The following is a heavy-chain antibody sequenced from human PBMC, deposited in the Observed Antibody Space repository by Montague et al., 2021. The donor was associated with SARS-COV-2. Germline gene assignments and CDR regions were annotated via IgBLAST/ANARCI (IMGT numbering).Heavy chain of an antibody. D-gene: IGHD3-10*01. Sequence: TLSLTCSVSGDSIINDKYYWSWFCQSPRKGLEGIGFIYDTGSSSPHPSLESRVPISIDTSTNQFFLRLTSVTAADTAVYYCSKGSGYPWGRGIQVIVSS. V-gene: IGHV4-30-4*08. CDR2: IYDTGSS. CDR3: SKGSGYP. CDR1: GDSIINDKYY. J-gene: IGHJ5*02.